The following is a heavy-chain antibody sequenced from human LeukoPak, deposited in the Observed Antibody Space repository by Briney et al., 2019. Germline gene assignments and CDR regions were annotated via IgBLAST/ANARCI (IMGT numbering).Heavy chain of an antibody. Sequence: GGSLRLSCAASGFTFSNYFMNRVRRAPGKGLEWVSSISSSSSYIYYADSVKGRFTISRDNAKNSLYLQMNSLRAEDTTVYYCASSITILPGVIPYFDYWGQGTLVTVSS. V-gene: IGHV3-21*01. CDR2: ISSSSSYI. CDR3: ASSITILPGVIPYFDY. J-gene: IGHJ4*02. D-gene: IGHD3-10*01. CDR1: GFTFSNYF.